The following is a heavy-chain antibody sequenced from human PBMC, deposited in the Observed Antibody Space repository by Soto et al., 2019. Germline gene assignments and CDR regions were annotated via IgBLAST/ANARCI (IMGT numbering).Heavy chain of an antibody. J-gene: IGHJ4*02. CDR1: GGSISSVGYY. CDR2: IYYSGST. D-gene: IGHD6-19*01. CDR3: AREGSGWRGYYFDY. V-gene: IGHV4-31*03. Sequence: QVQLQESGPGLVKPSQTLSLTCTVSGGSISSVGYYWSWIRQHPGKGLEWIGYIYYSGSTYYNPSLKRRVTLSVDTSKNQFSLKLSSVTAADTAVYYCAREGSGWRGYYFDYWGQGTLVTVSS.